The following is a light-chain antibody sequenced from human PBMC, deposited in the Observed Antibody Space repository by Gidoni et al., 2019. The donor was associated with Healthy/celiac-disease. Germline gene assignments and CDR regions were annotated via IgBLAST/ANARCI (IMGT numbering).Light chain of an antibody. J-gene: IGLJ2*01. CDR2: GKN. CDR3: NSRDSSGNVV. Sequence: SSELTQDPAVSVALGQTVRLTCQGDSLRSYYASWYQQKPGQAPVLVLYGKNNRPSGIPDRFSGSSSGNTASLTITGAQAEDEADYYCNSRDSSGNVVFGGGTKLTVL. CDR1: SLRSYY. V-gene: IGLV3-19*01.